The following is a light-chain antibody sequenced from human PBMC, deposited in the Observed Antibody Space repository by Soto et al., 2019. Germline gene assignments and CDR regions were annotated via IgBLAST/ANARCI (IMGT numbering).Light chain of an antibody. CDR1: QSVSSSY. CDR3: QQYDALPMT. CDR2: AAS. J-gene: IGKJ1*01. V-gene: IGKV3-20*01. Sequence: EIVLTQSPGTLSLSPGERATLSCRASQSVSSSYLAWYQQKPGQAPSLLIYAASTRATGIPARFSGSGSGTDFTLTITSLEPEDFAVFYCQQYDALPMTFGQGTKGDIK.